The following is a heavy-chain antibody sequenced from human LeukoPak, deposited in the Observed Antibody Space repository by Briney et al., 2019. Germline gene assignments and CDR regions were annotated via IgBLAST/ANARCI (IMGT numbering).Heavy chain of an antibody. J-gene: IGHJ3*02. V-gene: IGHV4-31*03. Sequence: SHTLSLTCTVSGGSISSGGFYWSWIRQHPGKGLEWVGYIYYSGSTYYNPSLKSRLTITVDTSKNHFSLKLSSETAADTAVYYCARVHQTGYSIFDIWGQGTMVTVSS. D-gene: IGHD3-9*01. CDR1: GGSISSGGFY. CDR2: IYYSGST. CDR3: ARVHQTGYSIFDI.